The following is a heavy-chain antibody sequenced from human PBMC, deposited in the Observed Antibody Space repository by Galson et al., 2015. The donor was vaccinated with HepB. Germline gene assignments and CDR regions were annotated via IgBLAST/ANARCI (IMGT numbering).Heavy chain of an antibody. CDR3: ARRLGAIPDNYFDY. CDR1: GFTFSSYS. D-gene: IGHD1-26*01. CDR2: ISSSSSYI. J-gene: IGHJ4*02. V-gene: IGHV3-21*01. Sequence: SLRLSCAASGFTFSSYSMNWVRQAPGKGLEWVSSISSSSSYIYYAGSVKGRFTISRDNAKNSLYLQMNSLRAEDTAVYYCARRLGAIPDNYFDYWGQGTLVTVSS.